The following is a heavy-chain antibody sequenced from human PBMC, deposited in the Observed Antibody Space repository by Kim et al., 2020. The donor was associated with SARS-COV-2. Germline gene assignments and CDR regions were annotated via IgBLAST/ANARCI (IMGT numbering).Heavy chain of an antibody. V-gene: IGHV1-18*01. CDR1: GYTFTSYG. J-gene: IGHJ4*02. D-gene: IGHD3-9*01. CDR3: ARVHYVLRYFDWLPCYYFDY. CDR2: ISAYNGNT. Sequence: ASVKVSCKPSGYTFTSYGISWVRQAPGQGLEWMGWISAYNGNTNYAQKLQGRVTMTTDTSTSTAYMELRSLRSDDTAVYYCARVHYVLRYFDWLPCYYFDYWGQGTLVTVSS.